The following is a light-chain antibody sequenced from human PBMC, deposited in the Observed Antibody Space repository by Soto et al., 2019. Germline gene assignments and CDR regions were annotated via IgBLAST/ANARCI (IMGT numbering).Light chain of an antibody. V-gene: IGKV1D-12*01. CDR2: TTS. Sequence: DIPMTQSPSSVSASVGDRVTITCRASHSINIWLAWYQQKPGKAPKLLIYTTSKLQSGVPSRFSGSGFGTEFTLTISSLQPEDLATYFCLQASSFPLTFGGGTTVEIK. CDR1: HSINIW. J-gene: IGKJ4*01. CDR3: LQASSFPLT.